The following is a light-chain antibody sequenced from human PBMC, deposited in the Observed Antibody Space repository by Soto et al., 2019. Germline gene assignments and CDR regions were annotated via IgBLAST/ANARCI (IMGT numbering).Light chain of an antibody. V-gene: IGKV3-20*01. CDR2: AAS. CDR1: ESVNGKY. Sequence: EIVLTQSPGTLSLSPGDRATLSCRASESVNGKYLAWYQQKPGQATSLLIYAASIRATGVPDRFSGSGSGTDFNLYTLIITRLDPEDSAVYYCQKYGSSPQTFGQGTKLEIK. CDR3: QKYGSSPQT. J-gene: IGKJ2*01.